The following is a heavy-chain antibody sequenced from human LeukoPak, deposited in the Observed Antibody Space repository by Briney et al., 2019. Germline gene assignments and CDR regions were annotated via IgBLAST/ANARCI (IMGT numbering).Heavy chain of an antibody. J-gene: IGHJ4*02. V-gene: IGHV4-34*01. Sequence: SETLSLTCAVYGGSFRGYYWSWIRQPPGKGLEWIGEINHSGSTNYNPSLKSRVTISVDTSKNQFSLKLSSVTAADTAVYYCARGFTMIVVVKGYFDYWGQGTLVTVSS. CDR2: INHSGST. CDR3: ARGFTMIVVVKGYFDY. D-gene: IGHD3-22*01. CDR1: GGSFRGYY.